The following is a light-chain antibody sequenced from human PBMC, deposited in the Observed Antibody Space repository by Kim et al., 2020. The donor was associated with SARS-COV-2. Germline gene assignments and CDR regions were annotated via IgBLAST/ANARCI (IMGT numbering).Light chain of an antibody. J-gene: IGKJ1*01. CDR1: QSLTSSY. Sequence: SPGERANLSCRASQSLTSSYLAWYQQKPGQAPRLLIHGASTRATGIPDRFSGSGSGTDFTLTVTRLEPEDFAVYYCHQYDSAPLTFGQGTKVDIK. CDR2: GAS. V-gene: IGKV3-20*01. CDR3: HQYDSAPLT.